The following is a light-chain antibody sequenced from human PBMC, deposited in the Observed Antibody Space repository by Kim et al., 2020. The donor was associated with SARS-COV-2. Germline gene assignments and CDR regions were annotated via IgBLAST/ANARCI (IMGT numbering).Light chain of an antibody. V-gene: IGLV3-19*01. J-gene: IGLJ3*02. CDR3: NSRDSSGNHLV. Sequence: SSELTQDPAVSVALGQTVRITCQGDSLRSYYASWYQQKPGQAPVLVIYGKNNRPSGTPDRFSGSSSGNTASLTITGAQVEDEADYYCNSRDSSGNHLVFG. CDR1: SLRSYY. CDR2: GKN.